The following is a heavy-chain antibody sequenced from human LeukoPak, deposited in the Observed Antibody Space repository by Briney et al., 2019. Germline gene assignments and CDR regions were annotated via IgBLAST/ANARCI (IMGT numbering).Heavy chain of an antibody. D-gene: IGHD3-22*01. CDR3: ARDNGHYYDSSGYYGWFDP. Sequence: SETPSLTCTVSGGSISSYYWSWIRQPPGKGLEWIGYIYYSGSTNYNPSLKSRVTISVDTSKNQFSLKLSSVTAADTAVYYCARDNGHYYDSSGYYGWFDPWGQGTLVTVSS. J-gene: IGHJ5*02. CDR1: GGSISSYY. CDR2: IYYSGST. V-gene: IGHV4-59*01.